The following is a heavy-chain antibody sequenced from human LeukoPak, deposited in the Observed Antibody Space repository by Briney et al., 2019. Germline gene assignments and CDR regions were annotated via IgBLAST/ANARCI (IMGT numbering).Heavy chain of an antibody. D-gene: IGHD3-10*01. J-gene: IGHJ5*02. CDR2: ISGYNGDT. V-gene: IGHV1-18*01. CDR3: ARGNTWSYFDP. CDR1: GYSLASYG. Sequence: GASVKVSCKASGYSLASYGIGWVRQAPGQGLEWMGWISGYNGDTYYGQKFQGRVFMTTDTSTSTAYMELRSLSSDDTAVYYCARGNTWSYFDPWGQGTLVTVSS.